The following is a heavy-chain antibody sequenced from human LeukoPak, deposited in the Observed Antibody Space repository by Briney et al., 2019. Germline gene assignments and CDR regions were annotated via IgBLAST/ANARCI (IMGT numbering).Heavy chain of an antibody. Sequence: PSETLSLTCAVSGYSISSSNWWGWIRQPPGKGLEWIGYIYYSGSTYYNPSLKSRVTMSVDTSKNQFSLKLSSVTAADTAVYYCARPAIYRYGGALRGYFDYWGQGTLVTVSS. CDR2: IYYSGST. D-gene: IGHD5-18*01. CDR1: GYSISSSNW. J-gene: IGHJ4*02. CDR3: ARPAIYRYGGALRGYFDY. V-gene: IGHV4-28*01.